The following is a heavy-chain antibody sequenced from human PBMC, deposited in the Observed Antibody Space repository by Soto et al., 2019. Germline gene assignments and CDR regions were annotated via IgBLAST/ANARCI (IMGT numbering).Heavy chain of an antibody. Sequence: SETLSLTCTVSGGSISSGGYYWSWIRQHPGKGLEWIGYIYYSGSTYYNPSLKSRVTISVDTSKNQFSLKLSSVTAADTAVYYCAREGYDSSGYYLWYAFDIWGQGTMVTDS. D-gene: IGHD3-22*01. J-gene: IGHJ3*02. CDR3: AREGYDSSGYYLWYAFDI. CDR1: GGSISSGGYY. V-gene: IGHV4-31*03. CDR2: IYYSGST.